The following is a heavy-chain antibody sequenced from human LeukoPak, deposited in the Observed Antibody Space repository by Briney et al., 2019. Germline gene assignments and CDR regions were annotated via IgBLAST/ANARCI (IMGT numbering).Heavy chain of an antibody. D-gene: IGHD6-19*01. CDR1: RFSFSNYA. CDR2: IVDSGDRA. J-gene: IGHJ4*02. CDR3: AKDSRRVRGWYYFDY. Sequence: GGSLRLSCAASRFSFSNYAMSWVRQAPGKGLEWVSAIVDSGDRAYYADSVKGRLTISRDNSKNTLYLQMNSLRAEDTAVYYCAKDSRRVRGWYYFDYWGQGTLVTVSS. V-gene: IGHV3-23*01.